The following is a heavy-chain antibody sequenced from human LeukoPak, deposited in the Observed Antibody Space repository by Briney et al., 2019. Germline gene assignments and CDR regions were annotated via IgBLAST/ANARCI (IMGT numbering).Heavy chain of an antibody. V-gene: IGHV1-8*02. CDR1: GGTFSSYA. CDR2: MNPNSGNT. D-gene: IGHD6-19*01. Sequence: ASVKVSCKASGGTFSSYAISWVRQATGQGLEWMGWMNPNSGNTGYAQKFQGRVTMTRNTSISTAYMELSSLRSEDTAVYYCARQDYSSGWQTYYYYYYGMDVWGQGTTVTVSS. J-gene: IGHJ6*02. CDR3: ARQDYSSGWQTYYYYYYGMDV.